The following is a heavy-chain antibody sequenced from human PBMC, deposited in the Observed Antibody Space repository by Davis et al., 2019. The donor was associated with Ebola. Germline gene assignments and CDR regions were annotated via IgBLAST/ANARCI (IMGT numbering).Heavy chain of an antibody. CDR2: IYSDGRT. Sequence: PGGSLRLSCAASGFTVSTNYMSWVRQAPGKGLEWVSIIYSDGRTYYADSVQGRFTISRDNAKNTLYLHMNSLRAEDTAVYYCARNPGGANGMDVWGQGTTVTVSS. CDR1: GFTVSTNY. CDR3: ARNPGGANGMDV. D-gene: IGHD1-26*01. V-gene: IGHV3-66*01. J-gene: IGHJ6*02.